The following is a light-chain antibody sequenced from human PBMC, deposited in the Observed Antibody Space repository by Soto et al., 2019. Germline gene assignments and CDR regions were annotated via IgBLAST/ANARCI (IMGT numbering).Light chain of an antibody. CDR2: DVS. V-gene: IGKV3-11*01. J-gene: IGKJ2*01. CDR1: QGISNY. CDR3: QQRTDWPPVYT. Sequence: LTQSPSFLSASVGDRVTITCRASQGISNYLAWYQHKPGQPPRLLIYDVSNRAAGIPARFSGSGSGTDFTLTISSLEPEDFAVYYCQQRTDWPPVYTFGQGTKLEIK.